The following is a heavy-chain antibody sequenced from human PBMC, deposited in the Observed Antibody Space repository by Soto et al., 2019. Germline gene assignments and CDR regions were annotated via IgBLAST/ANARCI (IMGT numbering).Heavy chain of an antibody. V-gene: IGHV3-23*01. CDR3: AKGVGATNYSYYGMDV. CDR1: GITFSSYA. J-gene: IGHJ6*02. CDR2: ISGSGDST. Sequence: QPGGSLRLXCAASGITFSSYAMSWFRLPPGKGLEWVSSISGSGDSTYYADSVKGRFTISRDNSKNTLYLQMNSLRAEDTAVYYCAKGVGATNYSYYGMDVWGQGTTVTVSS. D-gene: IGHD1-26*01.